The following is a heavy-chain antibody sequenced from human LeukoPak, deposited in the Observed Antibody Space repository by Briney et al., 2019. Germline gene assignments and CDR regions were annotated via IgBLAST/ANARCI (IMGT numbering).Heavy chain of an antibody. V-gene: IGHV3-23*01. J-gene: IGHJ4*02. CDR1: GFTFSDYA. D-gene: IGHD3-22*01. CDR2: ITGGGRT. CDR3: AKRVDYDSGALRAPFEY. Sequence: QAGGSLRLSCAASGFTFSDYAMSWVRQAPGKGPEWVSAITGGGRTYYADSVKGRFTISRDSSKNTLYLQMNSLRAEDTAIYYCAKRVDYDSGALRAPFEYWGQGTLVTVSS.